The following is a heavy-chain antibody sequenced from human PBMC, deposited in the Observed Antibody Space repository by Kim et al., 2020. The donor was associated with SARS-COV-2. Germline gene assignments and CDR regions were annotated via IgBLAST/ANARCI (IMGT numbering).Heavy chain of an antibody. J-gene: IGHJ4*02. CDR2: INTDTGNP. CDR1: GYTFTMNA. D-gene: IGHD3-16*02. V-gene: IGHV7-4-1*02. CDR3: TRVIWGTDRYTDY. Sequence: ASVKVSCKASGYTFTMNAISWVRQAPGQGLEWMGWINTDTGNPTYAQAFTRRFVFSVDTSVTTAYLQISSLEPEDTALYYCTRVIWGTDRYTDYWGQGTL.